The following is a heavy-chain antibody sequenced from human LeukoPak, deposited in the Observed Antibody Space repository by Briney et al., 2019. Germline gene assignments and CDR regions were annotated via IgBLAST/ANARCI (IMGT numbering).Heavy chain of an antibody. CDR2: IWHDGSDN. CDR1: GFTFSTYG. CDR3: AKDLSNSYYYYYYMDV. Sequence: SGGSLRLSCAASGFTFSTYGMHWVRQAPGKGLEWVAFIWHDGSDNNYADSVKGRFTISRDNSKSTLYLQMNSLRAEDTAVYYCAKDLSNSYYYYYYMDVWGKGTTVTVSS. J-gene: IGHJ6*03. D-gene: IGHD1-1*01. V-gene: IGHV3-30*02.